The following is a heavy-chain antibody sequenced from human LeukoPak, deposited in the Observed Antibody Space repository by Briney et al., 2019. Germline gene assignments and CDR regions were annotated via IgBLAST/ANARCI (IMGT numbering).Heavy chain of an antibody. CDR3: ARERRAVVTAVDY. J-gene: IGHJ4*02. CDR1: GYTFTGYY. V-gene: IGHV1-2*02. CDR2: INPNSGGT. Sequence: ASVKVSCKASGYTFTGYYMHWVRQAPGQGLEWMGWINPNSGGTNYAQQFQGRVTMTRDTSISTAYMELSRLRSDDTAVYYCARERRAVVTAVDYWGQGTLVTVSS. D-gene: IGHD2-21*02.